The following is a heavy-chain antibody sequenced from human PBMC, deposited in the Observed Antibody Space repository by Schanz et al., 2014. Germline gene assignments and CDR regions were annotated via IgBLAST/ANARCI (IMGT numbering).Heavy chain of an antibody. CDR2: MNPNSGGT. D-gene: IGHD3-10*01. CDR1: GYTLTNFD. CDR3: ARALFGSGHGDV. V-gene: IGHV1-2*02. J-gene: IGHJ6*02. Sequence: QVQLVQSGAEVKKPGASVKVSCKASGYTLTNFDINWVRQAPGQGLEWMGWMNPNSGGTNYAQKFQGRVTMTRDTSISTVYMELTRLTFDDTAVYYCARALFGSGHGDVWGQGTTVTVSS.